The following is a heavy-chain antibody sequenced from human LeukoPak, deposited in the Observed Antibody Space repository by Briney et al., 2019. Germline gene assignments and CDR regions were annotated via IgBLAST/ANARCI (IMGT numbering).Heavy chain of an antibody. J-gene: IGHJ5*02. V-gene: IGHV1-2*02. CDR2: INPNRGGT. Sequence: ASVKVSCKASGYTFTGYYMHWVRQAPGQGLEWMGWINPNRGGTNYAQKFQGRVTMTRDTSISTAYMELSRLRSDDTAVYYCARGRYYGSGSYYWFDPWGQGTRVTVSS. CDR1: GYTFTGYY. CDR3: ARGRYYGSGSYYWFDP. D-gene: IGHD3-10*01.